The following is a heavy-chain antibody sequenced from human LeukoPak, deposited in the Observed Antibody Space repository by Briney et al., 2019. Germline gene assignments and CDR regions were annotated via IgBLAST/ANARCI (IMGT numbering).Heavy chain of an antibody. CDR3: GRQDVLRFLEWPRGGDAFDI. Sequence: SETLSLTCTVSGGSISSYYWSWIRQPPGKGLEWIGYIYYSGSTNYNPSLKSRVTISVDTSKNQFSLKLSSVTAADTAVYYCGRQDVLRFLEWPRGGDAFDIWGQGTMVTVSS. CDR2: IYYSGST. J-gene: IGHJ3*02. V-gene: IGHV4-59*08. D-gene: IGHD3-3*01. CDR1: GGSISSYY.